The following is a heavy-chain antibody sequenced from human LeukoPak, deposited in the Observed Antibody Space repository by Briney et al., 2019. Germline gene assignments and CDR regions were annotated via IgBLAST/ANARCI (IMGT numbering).Heavy chain of an antibody. D-gene: IGHD6-19*01. V-gene: IGHV1-69*04. CDR3: ARDLRSSRGENWFDP. J-gene: IGHJ5*02. Sequence: GASVKVSCKASGYTFTSYAISWVRQAPGQGLEWMGRIIPILGIANYAQKFQGRVTITADKSTSTAYMELSSLRSEDTAVYYCARDLRSSRGENWFDPWGQGTLVTVSS. CDR1: GYTFTSYA. CDR2: IIPILGIA.